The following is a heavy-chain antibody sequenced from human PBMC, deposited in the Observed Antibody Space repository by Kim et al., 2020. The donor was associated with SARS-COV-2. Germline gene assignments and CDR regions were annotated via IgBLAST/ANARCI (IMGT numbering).Heavy chain of an antibody. Sequence: GGSLRLSCAASGFTFGTYAMSWVRQAPGRGLDWVSGLSGSGGSTYYADSVKGRFSISRDNSKNTLYLQMNSLRGEDTAVYYCATGVWTVTSAAFDIWGQGTMVTVSS. J-gene: IGHJ3*02. CDR3: ATGVWTVTSAAFDI. CDR2: LSGSGGST. CDR1: GFTFGTYA. D-gene: IGHD4-17*01. V-gene: IGHV3-23*01.